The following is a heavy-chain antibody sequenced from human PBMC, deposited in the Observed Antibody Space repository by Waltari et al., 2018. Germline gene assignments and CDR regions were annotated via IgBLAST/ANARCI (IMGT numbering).Heavy chain of an antibody. CDR3: ARGPAAIYYYYYMDV. V-gene: IGHV1-2*02. CDR2: INPNSGGT. J-gene: IGHJ6*03. CDR1: GYTFTGYY. Sequence: QVPLVQSGAEVKKPGASVKVSCKASGYTFTGYYMHWVRQAPGQGLEWMGWINPNSGGTNYAQKFQGRVTMTRDTSISTAYMELSRLRSDDTAVYYCARGPAAIYYYYYMDVWGKGTTVTVSS. D-gene: IGHD2-2*01.